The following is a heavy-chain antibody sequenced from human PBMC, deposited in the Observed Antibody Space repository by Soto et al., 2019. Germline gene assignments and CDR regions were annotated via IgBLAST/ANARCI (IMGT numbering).Heavy chain of an antibody. V-gene: IGHV3-30*18. D-gene: IGHD4-17*01. CDR1: GFTFCSYC. CDR2: ISYDGSNK. J-gene: IGHJ4*02. CDR3: ANLYGGYVFDY. Sequence: GGSLRLACAASGFTFCSYCMHWVRQAPGKGLEWVAVISYDGSNKYYADSVKGRFTISRDNSKNTLYLQMNSLRAEDTAVYYCANLYGGYVFDYWGQGTLVTVSS.